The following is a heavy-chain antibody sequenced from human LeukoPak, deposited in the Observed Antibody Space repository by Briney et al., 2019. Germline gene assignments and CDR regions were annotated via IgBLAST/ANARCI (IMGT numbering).Heavy chain of an antibody. CDR2: INHSGST. CDR3: ARGLTITMVRGVTYKGYYYMDV. CDR1: GGSFSGYY. J-gene: IGHJ6*03. V-gene: IGHV4-34*01. D-gene: IGHD3-10*01. Sequence: SETLSLTCAVDGGSFSGYYWSWIRQPPGKGLEWIGEINHSGSTNYNPSLKSRVTISVDTSKNQFSLKLSSVTAADTAVYYCARGLTITMVRGVTYKGYYYMDVWGKGTTVTVSS.